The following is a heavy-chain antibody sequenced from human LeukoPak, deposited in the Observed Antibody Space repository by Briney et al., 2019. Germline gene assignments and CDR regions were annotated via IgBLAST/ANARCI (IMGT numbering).Heavy chain of an antibody. D-gene: IGHD3-22*01. CDR2: IYHSGST. CDR3: ASTMVISDTEYFQH. V-gene: IGHV4-4*02. J-gene: IGHJ1*01. Sequence: SETLSLTCAVSGGSISSSNWWSWVRQPPGKGLEWIGEIYHSGSTNYNPSLKSRVTISVDTSKNQFSLKLSSVTAADTAVYYCASTMVISDTEYFQHWGQGTLVTVSS. CDR1: GGSISSSNW.